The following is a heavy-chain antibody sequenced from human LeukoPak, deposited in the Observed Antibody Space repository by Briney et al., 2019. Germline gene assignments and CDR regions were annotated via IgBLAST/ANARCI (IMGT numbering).Heavy chain of an antibody. J-gene: IGHJ4*02. CDR2: FGTRSTSI. CDR3: AREADIAAAGFDY. D-gene: IGHD6-13*01. CDR1: GFTFSSYA. Sequence: PGGSLRLSCAASGFTFSSYAMNWVRQAPGKGLEWVSSFGTRSTSIYYARSVTGRFIISRDNAKNSLYLQMNSLRAEDTAVYYCAREADIAAAGFDYWGQGTLVTVSS. V-gene: IGHV3-21*01.